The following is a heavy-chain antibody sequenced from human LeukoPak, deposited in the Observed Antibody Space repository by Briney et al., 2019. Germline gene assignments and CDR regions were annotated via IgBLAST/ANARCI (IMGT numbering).Heavy chain of an antibody. V-gene: IGHV1-24*01. D-gene: IGHD6-13*01. CDR1: GYTFTSYY. Sequence: GASVKVSCKASGYTFTSYYMHWVRQAPGKGLEWMGGFDPEDGETIYAQKFQGRVTMTEDTSTDTAYMELSSLRSEDTAVYYCATVYIAAAGTRGDAFDIWGQGTMVTVSS. CDR2: FDPEDGET. CDR3: ATVYIAAAGTRGDAFDI. J-gene: IGHJ3*02.